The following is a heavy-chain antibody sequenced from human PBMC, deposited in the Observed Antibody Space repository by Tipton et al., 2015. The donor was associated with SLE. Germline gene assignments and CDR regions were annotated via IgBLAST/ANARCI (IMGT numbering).Heavy chain of an antibody. Sequence: SLRLSCAVSGFTFSSYWMSWVHQAPGKGLEWVSSITGSGGSTYYADSVKGRFIIYSDSSKNTLYLQMNNLRAEDSAVYYCVKDCSSVDPGGSFDYWGQGRLVAVAS. D-gene: IGHD2-2*01. CDR1: GFTFSSYW. V-gene: IGHV3-23*01. J-gene: IGHJ4*02. CDR3: VKDCSSVDPGGSFDY. CDR2: ITGSGGST.